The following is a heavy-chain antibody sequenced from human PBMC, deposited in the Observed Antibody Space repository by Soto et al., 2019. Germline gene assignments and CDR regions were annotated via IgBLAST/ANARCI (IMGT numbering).Heavy chain of an antibody. CDR2: ISYDGSNK. CDR1: GFTFSSYA. Sequence: QVQLVESGGGVVQPGRSLRLSCAASGFTFSSYAMHWVRQAPGKGLEWVAVISYDGSNKYYADSVKGRFTISRDNSKNTLYLQMNSLRAEDTAVYYCARDGGLIVATTYFDYWGQGTLVTVSS. CDR3: ARDGGLIVATTYFDY. V-gene: IGHV3-30-3*01. D-gene: IGHD5-12*01. J-gene: IGHJ4*02.